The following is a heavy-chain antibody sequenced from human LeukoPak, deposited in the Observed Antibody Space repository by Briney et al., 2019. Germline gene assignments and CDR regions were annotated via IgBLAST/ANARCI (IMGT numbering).Heavy chain of an antibody. J-gene: IGHJ6*02. CDR2: IIPIFGTA. D-gene: IGHD2-21*02. CDR3: ARVRVGAYCGGDCPTKDYYYGMDV. V-gene: IGHV1-69*01. Sequence: GASVKVSCKASGGTFSSYAISWVRQAPGQGLEWMRGIIPIFGTANYAQKFQGRVTITADESTSTAYMELSSLRSEDTAVYYCARVRVGAYCGGDCPTKDYYYGMDVWGQGTTVTVSS. CDR1: GGTFSSYA.